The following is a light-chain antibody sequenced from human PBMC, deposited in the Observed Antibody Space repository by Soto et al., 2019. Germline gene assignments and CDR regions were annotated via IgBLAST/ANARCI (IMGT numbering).Light chain of an antibody. V-gene: IGLV2-14*01. J-gene: IGLJ1*01. CDR2: EVS. CDR1: SSDLGGFNY. CDR3: SSYTSSSIFYV. Sequence: QAVLTQPASVSGSPGQSITISCTGSSSDLGGFNYVSWYQIHPGKAPRLIVYEVSNRPSGVSNRFSGSKSGNTASLTISGLQADDEAVYFCSSYTSSSIFYVFGSGTKLTVL.